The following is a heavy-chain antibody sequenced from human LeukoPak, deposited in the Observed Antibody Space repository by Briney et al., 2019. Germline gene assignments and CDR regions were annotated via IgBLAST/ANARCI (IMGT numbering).Heavy chain of an antibody. CDR1: GGSISSYY. J-gene: IGHJ6*03. CDR3: AREGSGSYLGYYYYMDV. D-gene: IGHD3-10*01. V-gene: IGHV4-4*07. Sequence: SETLSLTCTVSGGSISSYYWSWIRQPAGKGLEWIGRIYTSGSTNYNRSLKSRVTISADRSKKQVSLKLSSVTAADTAVYYCAREGSGSYLGYYYYMDVWGKGTTVTVSS. CDR2: IYTSGST.